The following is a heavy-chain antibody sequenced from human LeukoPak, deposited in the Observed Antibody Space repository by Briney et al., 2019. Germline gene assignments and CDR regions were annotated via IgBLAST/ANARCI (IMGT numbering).Heavy chain of an antibody. CDR2: INPKSGGT. D-gene: IGHD1-26*01. CDR1: GYTFTGYY. CDR3: AREGPTEYWFDP. Sequence: AAVKVSCKASGYTFTGYYMHWVRPAPGQGLTWMGWINPKSGGTNYAQKLRGRVTMTRDTSITTAYMELSGLSSDDTAVYYCAREGPTEYWFDPWGQGTLVTVSS. J-gene: IGHJ5*02. V-gene: IGHV1-2*02.